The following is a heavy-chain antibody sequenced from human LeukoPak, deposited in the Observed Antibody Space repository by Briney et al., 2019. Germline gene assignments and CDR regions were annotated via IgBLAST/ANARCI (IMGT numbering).Heavy chain of an antibody. Sequence: GESLEISCKGSGYSFTSYWIGWVRQMPGKGLEWMGIIYPGDSDTRYSPSFQGQVTISADKSISTAYLQWSSLKASDTAMYYCARALDYGDYEDAFDIWGQGTMVTVSS. J-gene: IGHJ3*02. CDR1: GYSFTSYW. CDR2: IYPGDSDT. D-gene: IGHD4-17*01. V-gene: IGHV5-51*01. CDR3: ARALDYGDYEDAFDI.